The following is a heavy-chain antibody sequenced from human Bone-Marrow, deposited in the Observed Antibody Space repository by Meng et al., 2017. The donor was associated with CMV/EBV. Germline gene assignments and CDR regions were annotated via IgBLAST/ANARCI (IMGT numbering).Heavy chain of an antibody. CDR1: GYTFTAYY. V-gene: IGHV1-2*02. Sequence: ASVKVSCKASGYTFTAYYIHWVRQAPGQGPEWMGWIRPNSGDTDYTQKFQGRVTMTSDTSIRTAYMELNSLKFDDTAVYYCAREFWTVPAAMGMDVWGQGNTVTVSS. CDR2: IRPNSGDT. D-gene: IGHD2-2*01. J-gene: IGHJ6*02. CDR3: AREFWTVPAAMGMDV.